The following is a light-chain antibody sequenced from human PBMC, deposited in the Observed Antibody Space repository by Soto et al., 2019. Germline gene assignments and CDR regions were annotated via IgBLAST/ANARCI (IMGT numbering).Light chain of an antibody. CDR2: DAS. V-gene: IGKV1-5*01. CDR1: QSISSW. J-gene: IGKJ2*01. CDR3: QQYDSYST. Sequence: DIQMTQSPSTLSASVGDRVTITCRASQSISSWLAWYQQKPGKAPKLLIYDASRLESGVPSRFSGSGYGTEFTLTISSLQPDDFATYYCQQYDSYSTFGEGTKLEIK.